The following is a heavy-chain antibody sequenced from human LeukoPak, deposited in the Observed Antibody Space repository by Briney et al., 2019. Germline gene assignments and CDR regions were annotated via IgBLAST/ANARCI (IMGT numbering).Heavy chain of an antibody. CDR3: AASTKHTAMVDY. J-gene: IGHJ4*02. Sequence: GGSLRLSCAASGFTFSWYSMNWVRQAPEKGLEWVSSIGSSSSYIYYAESVKGRFTISRDNAKNSLHLQMNSLRAEDTAVYYCAASTKHTAMVDYWGQGTLVTVSP. V-gene: IGHV3-21*01. CDR2: IGSSSSYI. CDR1: GFTFSWYS. D-gene: IGHD5-18*01.